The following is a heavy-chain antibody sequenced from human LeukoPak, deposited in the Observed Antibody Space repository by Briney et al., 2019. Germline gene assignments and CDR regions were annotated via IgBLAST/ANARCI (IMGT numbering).Heavy chain of an antibody. CDR1: GFTFTSYS. Sequence: PGGSLRLSCAASGFTFTSYSMNWVRQAPGKGLEWVAFIRHDGSNKYYADSVKGRFTISRDNSKNTLYLQMNSLRAEDTAVYYCAKEVSGSYYGDYWGQGTLVTVSS. CDR3: AKEVSGSYYGDY. J-gene: IGHJ4*02. V-gene: IGHV3-30*02. D-gene: IGHD1-26*01. CDR2: IRHDGSNK.